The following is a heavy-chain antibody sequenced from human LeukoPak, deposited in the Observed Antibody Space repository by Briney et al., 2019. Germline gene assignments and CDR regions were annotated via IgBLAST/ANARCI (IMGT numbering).Heavy chain of an antibody. D-gene: IGHD2-2*01. CDR1: GFTFSSYS. J-gene: IGHJ5*02. CDR3: ARVVGQYCSSTSCRDGWFDP. CDR2: ISSSSSYI. Sequence: GGSLRLSCAASGFTFSSYSMNWVRQAPGKGLEWVSSISSSSSYIYYADSVKGRFTISRDNAKNSLYLQMNSLRAEDTAVYYCARVVGQYCSSTSCRDGWFDPWGQGTLVTVSS. V-gene: IGHV3-21*04.